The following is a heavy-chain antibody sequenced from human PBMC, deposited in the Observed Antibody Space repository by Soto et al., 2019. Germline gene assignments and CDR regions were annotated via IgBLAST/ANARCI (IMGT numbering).Heavy chain of an antibody. Sequence: QVQLVESGGGVVQPGRSLRLSCAASGFTFSSYGMHWVRQAPGKGLEWVAVIWYDGSNKYYADSVKGRFTISRDNSKNTLYLQMNSLRAEDTDVYYCARDTARAMVRIYYGMDVWGQGTTVTVSS. CDR3: ARDTARAMVRIYYGMDV. CDR1: GFTFSSYG. V-gene: IGHV3-33*01. D-gene: IGHD3-10*01. J-gene: IGHJ6*02. CDR2: IWYDGSNK.